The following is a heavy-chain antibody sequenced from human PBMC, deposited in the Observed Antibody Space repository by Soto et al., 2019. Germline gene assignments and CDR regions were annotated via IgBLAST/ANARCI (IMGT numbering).Heavy chain of an antibody. CDR2: IIPIFGTA. Sequence: KVSCKASGGTFSSYAISWVRQAPGQGLEWMGEIIPIFGTANYAQKFQGRVTITADKSTSTAYMELSSLRSEDTAVYYCARKRWSGYYTVGYRYYYGMDVWGQGTTVTVS. D-gene: IGHD3-3*01. CDR1: GGTFSSYA. CDR3: ARKRWSGYYTVGYRYYYGMDV. J-gene: IGHJ6*02. V-gene: IGHV1-69*06.